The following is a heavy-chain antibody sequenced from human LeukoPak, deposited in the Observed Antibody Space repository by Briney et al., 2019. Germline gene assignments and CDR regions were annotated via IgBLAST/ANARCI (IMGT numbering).Heavy chain of an antibody. V-gene: IGHV4-34*01. Sequence: PSETLSLTCAVSGGSFSAYYWSWIRQPPGKGLEWIGEIDHSGSTNYNPSLKSRVTISVDTSKNQFSLKLSSVTAADTAVYYCARGLRWLRLPDYWGQGTLVTVSS. J-gene: IGHJ4*02. CDR1: GGSFSAYY. D-gene: IGHD5-12*01. CDR2: IDHSGST. CDR3: ARGLRWLRLPDY.